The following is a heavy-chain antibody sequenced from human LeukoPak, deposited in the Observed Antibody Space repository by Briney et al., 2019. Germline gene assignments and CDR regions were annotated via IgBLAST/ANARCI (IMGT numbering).Heavy chain of an antibody. CDR2: IYTSGST. CDR1: GGSLSSGSYY. Sequence: SQTLSLTCTVSGGSLSSGSYYWRWIRQPAGKGLEWIGRIYTSGSTNYNPSLKSRVTISVDTSKNQFSLKLSSVTASDTAVYYCARVRAAAGPYWYFDLWGRGTLVTVSS. D-gene: IGHD6-13*01. CDR3: ARVRAAAGPYWYFDL. V-gene: IGHV4-61*02. J-gene: IGHJ2*01.